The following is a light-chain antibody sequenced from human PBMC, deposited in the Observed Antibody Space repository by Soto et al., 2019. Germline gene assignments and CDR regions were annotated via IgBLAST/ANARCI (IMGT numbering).Light chain of an antibody. CDR3: AAWDDSLNGVV. J-gene: IGLJ2*01. Sequence: QSVLTQPPSVSDAPRQRVTISCSGSSSNIGNNAVNWYQQLPGKAPKLLIYYDDLLPSGVSDRFSGSKSGTSASLAISGLQSEDEADYYCAAWDDSLNGVVFGGGTKLTGL. V-gene: IGLV1-36*01. CDR1: SSNIGNNA. CDR2: YDD.